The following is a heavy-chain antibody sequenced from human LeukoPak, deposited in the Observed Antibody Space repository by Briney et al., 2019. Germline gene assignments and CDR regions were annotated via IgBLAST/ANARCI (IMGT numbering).Heavy chain of an antibody. J-gene: IGHJ5*02. CDR2: INPSGGST. Sequence: VASVNVSCKTSGYTFTGYYMHWVRQAPGQGLEWMGIINPSGGSTSYAQRFQGRVTMTRDTSTSTVYMELSGLRSEDTAVYYCVRVSNDFWLYDAWGQGTLVTVSS. D-gene: IGHD3-3*01. CDR3: VRVSNDFWLYDA. CDR1: GYTFTGYY. V-gene: IGHV1-46*01.